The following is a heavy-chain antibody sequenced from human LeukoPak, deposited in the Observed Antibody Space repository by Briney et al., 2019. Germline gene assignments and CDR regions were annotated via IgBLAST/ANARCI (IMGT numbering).Heavy chain of an antibody. D-gene: IGHD2-15*01. CDR2: IIPIFGTA. Sequence: ASVKVSCKASGGTFSSYGISWVRQAPGQGLEWMGGIIPIFGTANYAQKFQGRVTITADESTSTAYMELSSLRSEDTAVYYCARGYCSGGSCYGDYYYGMDVWGQGTTVTVSS. CDR1: GGTFSSYG. J-gene: IGHJ6*02. CDR3: ARGYCSGGSCYGDYYYGMDV. V-gene: IGHV1-69*13.